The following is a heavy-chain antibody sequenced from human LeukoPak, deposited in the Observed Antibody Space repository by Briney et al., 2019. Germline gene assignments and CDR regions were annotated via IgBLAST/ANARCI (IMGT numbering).Heavy chain of an antibody. V-gene: IGHV3-7*01. CDR2: IKQDGSEK. J-gene: IGHJ4*02. Sequence: GGSLRLSCAASGFTFSSYWMSWVRQAPGKGLEWVANIKQDGSEKYYVDSVKGRFTISRDNAKNSLYLQMNSLRAEDTAVYYCARETLGYCSGGSCRLLWTPILDYWGQGTLVTVSS. CDR1: GFTFSSYW. CDR3: ARETLGYCSGGSCRLLWTPILDY. D-gene: IGHD2-15*01.